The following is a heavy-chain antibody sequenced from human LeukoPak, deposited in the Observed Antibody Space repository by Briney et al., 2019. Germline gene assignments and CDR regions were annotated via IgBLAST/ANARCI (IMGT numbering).Heavy chain of an antibody. Sequence: SETLSLTCTVSGGSVNSGTYHWRWVRQPPGKGLEWIGCVYFDGRTHDNPSLKSRVAISVDTSKNQFSLKLTSVTAAGTAVYHCAIDYYYDGRGGFDPWSQGTLVTVSS. V-gene: IGHV4-39*07. J-gene: IGHJ5*02. D-gene: IGHD3-22*01. CDR3: AIDYYYDGRGGFDP. CDR1: GGSVNSGTYH. CDR2: VYFDGRT.